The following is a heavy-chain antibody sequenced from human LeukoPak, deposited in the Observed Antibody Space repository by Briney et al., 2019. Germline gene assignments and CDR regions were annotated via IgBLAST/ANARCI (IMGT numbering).Heavy chain of an antibody. J-gene: IGHJ5*02. CDR2: INPNSGGT. CDR1: GGTFSSYA. D-gene: IGHD2-2*01. CDR3: AYLGYCSSTSCPGPWFDP. V-gene: IGHV1-2*02. Sequence: GASVKVSCKASGGTFSSYAISWVRQAPGQGLEWMGWINPNSGGTNYAQKFQGRVTMTRDTSISTAYMELSRLRSDDTAVYYCAYLGYCSSTSCPGPWFDPWGQGTLVTVSS.